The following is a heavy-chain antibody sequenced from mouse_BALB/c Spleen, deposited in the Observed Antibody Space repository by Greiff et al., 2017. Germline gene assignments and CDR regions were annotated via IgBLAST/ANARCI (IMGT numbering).Heavy chain of an antibody. Sequence: EVQLQQSGPELVKPGASVKISCKASGYTFTDYNMHWVKQSHGKSLEWIGYIYPYNGGTGYNQKFKSKATLTVDNSSSTAYMELRSLTSEDSAVYYCAREGYYYGSSDYWGQGTTLTVSS. D-gene: IGHD1-1*01. V-gene: IGHV1S29*02. CDR1: GYTFTDYN. CDR2: IYPYNGGT. CDR3: AREGYYYGSSDY. J-gene: IGHJ2*01.